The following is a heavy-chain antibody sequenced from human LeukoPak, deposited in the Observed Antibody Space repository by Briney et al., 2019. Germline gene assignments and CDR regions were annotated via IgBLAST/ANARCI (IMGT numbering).Heavy chain of an antibody. Sequence: GGSLRLSCAASGFTFSSYEMNWVRQAPGKGLEWVSYISSSGSAKHYGDSVKGRFSISRDNAKNSLYLQMNSLRAEDTAVYYCTALAVAGAFDIWGQGTIVTVSS. CDR3: TALAVAGAFDI. J-gene: IGHJ3*02. CDR2: ISSSGSAK. V-gene: IGHV3-48*03. CDR1: GFTFSSYE. D-gene: IGHD6-19*01.